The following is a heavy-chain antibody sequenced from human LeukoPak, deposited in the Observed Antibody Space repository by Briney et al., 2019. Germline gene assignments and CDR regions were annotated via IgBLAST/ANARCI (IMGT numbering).Heavy chain of an antibody. Sequence: GGSLRLSCADSGFSFSVFWMHWVRQVPGKGLVWVSRIRSDGSTTDYADSVKGRFTISRDNAKNTLYLQMNSLRVEDTAVYYCTRDWRHMAFDRWGQGTLVTVSS. CDR3: TRDWRHMAFDR. CDR2: IRSDGSTT. V-gene: IGHV3-74*01. CDR1: GFSFSVFW. J-gene: IGHJ4*02. D-gene: IGHD3-3*01.